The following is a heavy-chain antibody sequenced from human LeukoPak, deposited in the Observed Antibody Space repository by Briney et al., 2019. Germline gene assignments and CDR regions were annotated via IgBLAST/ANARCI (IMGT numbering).Heavy chain of an antibody. CDR2: IKQDGSGK. CDR1: GFTFSSYW. V-gene: IGHV3-7*01. J-gene: IGHJ4*02. Sequence: GGSLRLSCAASGFTFSSYWMNWVRQAPGKGLEWVANIKQDGSGKYYVDSVKGRFTISRDNAKNSLYLQMNSLTDEDTAVYYCARDPDQIVGANFDYWGQGTLVTVSS. CDR3: ARDPDQIVGANFDY. D-gene: IGHD1-26*01.